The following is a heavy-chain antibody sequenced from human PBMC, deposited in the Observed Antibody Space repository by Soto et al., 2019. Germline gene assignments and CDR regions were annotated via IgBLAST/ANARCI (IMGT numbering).Heavy chain of an antibody. Sequence: QVQLVESGGGVVQPGRSLRLFCAASGFTFSSYGMHWVRQAPGKGLEWVAVIWYDESNKYYADSVKGRFTISRDNSKNTLYLQMNSLRAEDTAVYYCARAGDSGSYFQHWGQGTLVTVSS. J-gene: IGHJ1*01. CDR3: ARAGDSGSYFQH. V-gene: IGHV3-33*01. D-gene: IGHD1-26*01. CDR1: GFTFSSYG. CDR2: IWYDESNK.